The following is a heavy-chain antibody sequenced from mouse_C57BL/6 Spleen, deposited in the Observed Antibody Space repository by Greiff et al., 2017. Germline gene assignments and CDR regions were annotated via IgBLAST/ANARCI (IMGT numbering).Heavy chain of an antibody. V-gene: IGHV1-62-2*01. J-gene: IGHJ4*01. CDR1: GYTFTEYT. Sequence: QVQLQQSGAELVKPGASVKLSCKASGYTFTEYTIHWVKQRSGQGLEWIGRFYPGSGSIKYNEKFKDKATLTADKSSSTVYMELSRLTSEDSAVYVCARHGIYYGNPGDAMDYWGQGTSVTVSS. D-gene: IGHD2-1*01. CDR2: FYPGSGSI. CDR3: ARHGIYYGNPGDAMDY.